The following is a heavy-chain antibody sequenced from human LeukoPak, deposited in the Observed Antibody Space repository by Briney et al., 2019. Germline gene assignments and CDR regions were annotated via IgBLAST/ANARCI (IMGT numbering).Heavy chain of an antibody. J-gene: IGHJ4*02. V-gene: IGHV3-33*01. D-gene: IGHD3-22*01. CDR2: IWYDGSNK. CDR3: ARDRPNYDSSGYLFDY. Sequence: GGSLRLSCAASGFTFSSYGMHWVRQAPGKGLEWVAVIWYDGSNKYYADSVKGRFTISRDNSKNTLYLQMNSLRAEDTAVYYCARDRPNYDSSGYLFDYWGQGTLVTVSS. CDR1: GFTFSSYG.